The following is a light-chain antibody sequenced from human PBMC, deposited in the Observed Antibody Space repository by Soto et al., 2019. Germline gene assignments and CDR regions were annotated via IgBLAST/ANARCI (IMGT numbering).Light chain of an antibody. CDR1: SSDVGGYNY. CDR2: DVS. V-gene: IGLV2-8*01. CDR3: SSYASSNNSRLV. J-gene: IGLJ2*01. Sequence: QSVLTQPPSASGSPGQSVTISCTGTSSDVGGYNYVSWYQQHPGKTPKLMIYDVSKRPSGVPDRFAGSKSGNTASLTVAGLQAEDEDDYYCSSYASSNNSRLVFGGGTKLTVL.